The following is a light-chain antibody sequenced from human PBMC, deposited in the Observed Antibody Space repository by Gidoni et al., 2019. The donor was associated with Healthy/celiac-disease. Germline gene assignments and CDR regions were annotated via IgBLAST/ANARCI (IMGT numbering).Light chain of an antibody. CDR2: WAS. J-gene: IGKJ1*01. CDR1: QSVLYSSNNKNY. Sequence: DLVMTQSPDSLAVSLGERATINCKASQSVLYSSNNKNYLAWYQQIPGQPPKLLIYWASTRESGVPDRFSGSGSGTDFTLTISSLQAEDVAVYYCQQYDSTPKTFGQGTKVEIK. V-gene: IGKV4-1*01. CDR3: QQYDSTPKT.